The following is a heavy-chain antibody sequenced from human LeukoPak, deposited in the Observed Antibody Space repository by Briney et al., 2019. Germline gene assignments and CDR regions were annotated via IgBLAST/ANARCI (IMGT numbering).Heavy chain of an antibody. J-gene: IGHJ4*02. CDR3: ARDLGLRYFDWLLYFDY. Sequence: GGSLRLSCAASGFTFSSYEMNWVRQAPGKGLEWVSYISSSGSTIYYADSVKGRFTISRDNAKNSLYLQMNSLRAEDTAVYYCARDLGLRYFDWLLYFDYWGQGTLVTVSS. D-gene: IGHD3-9*01. CDR2: ISSSGSTI. CDR1: GFTFSSYE. V-gene: IGHV3-48*03.